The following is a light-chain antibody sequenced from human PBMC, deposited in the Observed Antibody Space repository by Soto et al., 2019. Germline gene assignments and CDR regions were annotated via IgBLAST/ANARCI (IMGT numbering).Light chain of an antibody. CDR2: EVN. CDR3: SAYTTTSTLI. J-gene: IGLJ1*01. V-gene: IGLV2-14*01. CDR1: SSDVGGYDY. Sequence: QSVLTQPASVSWSPGQSVTISCTVTSSDVGGYDYVSWYQQHPGTAPKLMLYEVNNRPSGVSNRFSGSKSGNTASLIISGLHSEDEADYYCSAYTTTSTLIFGTGTKVTVL.